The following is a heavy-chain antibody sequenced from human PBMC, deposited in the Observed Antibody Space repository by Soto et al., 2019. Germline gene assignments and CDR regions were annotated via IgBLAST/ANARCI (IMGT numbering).Heavy chain of an antibody. CDR3: ARPLDCSSTSCFAYGMDV. Sequence: GESLKISCKGSGYSFTSYWIGWVRQMTGKGLEWMGIIYPGDSDTRYSPSFQGQATISADKSISTAYLQWSSLKASDTAMYYCARPLDCSSTSCFAYGMDVWGQGTTVTVSS. CDR2: IYPGDSDT. CDR1: GYSFTSYW. J-gene: IGHJ6*02. V-gene: IGHV5-51*01. D-gene: IGHD2-2*01.